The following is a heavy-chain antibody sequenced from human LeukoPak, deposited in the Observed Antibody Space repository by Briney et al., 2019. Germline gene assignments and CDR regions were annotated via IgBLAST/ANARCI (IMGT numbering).Heavy chain of an antibody. CDR3: ARAPMYSSGQGRDY. CDR1: GGSFSGYY. Sequence: SETLSLTCAVYGGSFSGYYWSWIRQPPGKGLEWIGEINHSGSTNYNPSLKSRVTISVDTSKNQFSLKLSSVTAADTAVYYCARAPMYSSGQGRDYWGQGTLVTVSS. CDR2: INHSGST. D-gene: IGHD6-19*01. V-gene: IGHV4-34*01. J-gene: IGHJ4*02.